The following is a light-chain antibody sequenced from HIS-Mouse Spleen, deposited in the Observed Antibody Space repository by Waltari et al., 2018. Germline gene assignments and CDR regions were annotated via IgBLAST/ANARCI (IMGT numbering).Light chain of an antibody. Sequence: QSVLTQPPSASGTPGHRVTIPCSGSSLNIASNYLYWYPQLPGTAPKLPIYRNNQRPSGVPDRFSGSKSGTSASLAISGLRSEDEADYYCYSTDSSGNHRVFGGGTKLTVL. CDR3: YSTDSSGNHRV. V-gene: IGLV1-47*01. J-gene: IGLJ2*01. CDR2: RNN. CDR1: SLNIASNY.